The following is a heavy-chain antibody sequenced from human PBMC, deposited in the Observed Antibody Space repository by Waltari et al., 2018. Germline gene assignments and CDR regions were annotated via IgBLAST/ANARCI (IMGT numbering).Heavy chain of an antibody. Sequence: QVRLQESGPGLVKPSETLSLTCAVSGYSITSSSYYWDWIRQPPGRGLEWIGNIYYDGSTYDHPSLESRVTISADRSKNRFSLKLSSVTAADTAIYYCGRYGTPGNRLVDYWGQGTLVTVS. D-gene: IGHD1-26*01. J-gene: IGHJ4*02. CDR3: GRYGTPGNRLVDY. CDR2: IYYDGST. CDR1: GYSITSSSYY. V-gene: IGHV4-39*07.